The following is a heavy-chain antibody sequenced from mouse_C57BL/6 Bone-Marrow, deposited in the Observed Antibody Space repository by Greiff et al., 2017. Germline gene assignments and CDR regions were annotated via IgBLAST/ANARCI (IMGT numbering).Heavy chain of an antibody. V-gene: IGHV14-4*01. CDR3: ASITTVVPFDD. D-gene: IGHD1-1*01. J-gene: IGHJ2*01. CDR1: GFNIKDDY. CDR2: IDPENGDT. Sequence: EVQLQQSGAELVRPGASVKLSCTASGFNIKDDYMHWVKQRPEQGLEWIGWIDPENGDTEYASKFQGKATITADTSSNTAYLQLSSLTSEDTAVYYCASITTVVPFDDWGQGTTLTVSS.